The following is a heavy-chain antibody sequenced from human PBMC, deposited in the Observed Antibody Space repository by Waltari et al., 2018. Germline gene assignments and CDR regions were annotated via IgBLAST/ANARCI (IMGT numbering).Heavy chain of an antibody. CDR1: GGSISSSSYY. Sequence: QLQLQESGPGLVKPSETLSLTCTVSGGSISSSSYYWGWIRQPPGKGLEWIGSIYYSGSTNYNPALKSRVTIAVDTSKNQFSLKLSSVTAADTAVYYCARARTIFGVVPQDWGQGTLVTVSA. CDR2: IYYSGST. CDR3: ARARTIFGVVPQD. J-gene: IGHJ4*02. D-gene: IGHD3-3*01. V-gene: IGHV4-39*07.